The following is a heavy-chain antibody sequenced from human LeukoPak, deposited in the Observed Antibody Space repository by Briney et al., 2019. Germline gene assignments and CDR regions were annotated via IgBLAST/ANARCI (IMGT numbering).Heavy chain of an antibody. Sequence: PGGSLRLSYASSELTVSSNHMTWVRQAPGKGPEWVSLMFGRGSKYYTDSVKGRFTISRDSSKNTLYLQMNSLRAEDTAVYYCVRVANLYDSSGQFDYWGQGTLVTVSS. CDR2: MFGRGSK. D-gene: IGHD3-22*01. CDR1: ELTVSSNH. CDR3: VRVANLYDSSGQFDY. J-gene: IGHJ4*02. V-gene: IGHV3-66*01.